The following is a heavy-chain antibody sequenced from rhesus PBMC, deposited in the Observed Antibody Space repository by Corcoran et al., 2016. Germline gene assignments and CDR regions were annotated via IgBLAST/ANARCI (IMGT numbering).Heavy chain of an antibody. J-gene: IGHJ4*01. Sequence: QVQLQESGPGLVKPSETLSLTCAVSGYSITSGYGRGWHRQPQGKGLEWIGQINGGSGSSYYNPSLKSRVTVSKDTSKNQFSLKLSSVTAADTAMYYCATDRDYHFAYWGQGVLVTVSS. CDR1: GYSITSGYG. CDR3: ATDRDYHFAY. CDR2: INGGSGSS. D-gene: IGHD4-11*01. V-gene: IGHV4-127*01.